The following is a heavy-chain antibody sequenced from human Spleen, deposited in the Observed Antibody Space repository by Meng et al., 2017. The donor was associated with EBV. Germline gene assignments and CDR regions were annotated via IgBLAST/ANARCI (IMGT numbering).Heavy chain of an antibody. CDR1: GGSFPGYY. D-gene: IGHD3-16*01. CDR2: ISRSGST. J-gene: IGHJ4*02. V-gene: IGHV4-34*01. CDR3: ARRGGVDY. Sequence: QQGGAGLFEPSDALSPTLAVYGGSFPGYYSTWIRQPPGKGLEWIGEISRSGSTNYNPSLKSRVTISLDTSKNQFSLKLSSVTAADTAVYYCARRGGVDYWGQGTLVTVSS.